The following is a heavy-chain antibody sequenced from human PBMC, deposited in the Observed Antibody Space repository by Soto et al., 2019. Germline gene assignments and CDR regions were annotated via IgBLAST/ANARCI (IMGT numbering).Heavy chain of an antibody. V-gene: IGHV4-34*01. CDR1: GGSFSGYY. CDR2: INHSGST. Sequence: QVQLQQWGAGLLKPSETLSLTCAVYGGSFSGYYWSWIRQPPGKGLEWIGEINHSGSTNYNPSLKSRVTISVDTSKNQFSLKLSSVTAADTAVYYCARVYPWSPFSADYWGQGTLVTVSS. D-gene: IGHD1-26*01. CDR3: ARVYPWSPFSADY. J-gene: IGHJ4*02.